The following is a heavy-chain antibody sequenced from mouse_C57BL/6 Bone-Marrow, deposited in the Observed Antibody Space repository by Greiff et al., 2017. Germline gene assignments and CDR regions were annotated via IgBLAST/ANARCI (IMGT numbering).Heavy chain of an antibody. CDR1: GFTFSDFY. J-gene: IGHJ4*01. CDR3: ARDAPYDYDYYYAMDY. D-gene: IGHD2-4*01. CDR2: SRNKANDYTT. Sequence: EVQGVESGGGLVQSGRSLRLSCATSGFTFSDFYMEWVRQAPGKGLEWIAASRNKANDYTTEYSASVKGRFIVSRDTSQSILYLQMNALRAEDTAIYYCARDAPYDYDYYYAMDYWGQGTSVTVSS. V-gene: IGHV7-1*01.